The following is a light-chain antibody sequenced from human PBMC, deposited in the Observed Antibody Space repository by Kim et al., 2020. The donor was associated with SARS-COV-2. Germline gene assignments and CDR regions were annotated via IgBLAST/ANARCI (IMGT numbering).Light chain of an antibody. CDR1: QSISSW. CDR2: KAS. J-gene: IGKJ2*01. CDR3: QQYNSYPYT. Sequence: SASVGDRVTITCRASQSISSWLAWYQQKPGKAPKLLIYKASSLESGVPSRFSDSGSGTEFTLTISSLQPDDFATYYCQQYNSYPYTFGQGTKLEI. V-gene: IGKV1-5*03.